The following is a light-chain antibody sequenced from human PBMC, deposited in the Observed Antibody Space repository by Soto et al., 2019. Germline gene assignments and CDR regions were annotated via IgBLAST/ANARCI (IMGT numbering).Light chain of an antibody. CDR1: QSVSSSY. V-gene: IGKV3-15*01. J-gene: IGKJ1*01. Sequence: EIVMTQSPPTLSVSPGERATLSCRASQSVSSSYLAWYQQKPGQAPRLLIYNAFNRATGIPARFSGSGSGTEFTLTINSLQSEDFAVYYCQQYQNLWTFGRGTKVDIK. CDR3: QQYQNLWT. CDR2: NAF.